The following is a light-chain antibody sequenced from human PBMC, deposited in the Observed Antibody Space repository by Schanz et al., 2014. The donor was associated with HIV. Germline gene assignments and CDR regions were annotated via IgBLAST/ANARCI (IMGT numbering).Light chain of an antibody. CDR2: NTY. J-gene: IGLJ2*01. CDR3: GSWDDSLKGWV. Sequence: QSVLTQPPSASGTPGQRVTISCSGSSSTFRSNPVNWHQHLPGTAPKLLIFNTYHRPSGVPDRFSGSKSGTSASLAISGLQSEDEADYYCGSWDDSLKGWVFGGGTKLTVL. V-gene: IGLV1-44*01. CDR1: SSTFRSNP.